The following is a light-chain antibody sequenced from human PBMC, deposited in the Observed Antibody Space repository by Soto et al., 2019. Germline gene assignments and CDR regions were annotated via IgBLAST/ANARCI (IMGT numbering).Light chain of an antibody. V-gene: IGLV2-14*01. J-gene: IGLJ2*01. CDR3: SSFTSKSSLI. CDR1: MRDVGAYNL. Sequence: QSVLTQPASVSGSPGQSITISCAGTMRDVGAYNLVSWYQQHPGRVPQLIIYEVRNRPSGISFRFSGSKSGNTASLTISGLQAEDEADYYCSSFTSKSSLIFGGGTKVTVL. CDR2: EVR.